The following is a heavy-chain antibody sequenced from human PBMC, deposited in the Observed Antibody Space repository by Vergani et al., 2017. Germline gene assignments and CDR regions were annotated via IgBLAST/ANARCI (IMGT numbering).Heavy chain of an antibody. CDR3: ARVGVVRGVSYYYYYYGMDV. J-gene: IGHJ6*02. Sequence: QVQLQESGPGLVKPSQTLSLTCTVSGGSIRRGDYYWSWIRQPPGKGLEWIGYIYYSGSTYYNPSLKSRVTISVDTSKNQLSLKLSSVTAADTAVYYCARVGVVRGVSYYYYYYGMDVWGQGTTVTVSS. D-gene: IGHD3-10*01. CDR1: GGSIRRGDYY. CDR2: IYYSGST. V-gene: IGHV4-30-4*08.